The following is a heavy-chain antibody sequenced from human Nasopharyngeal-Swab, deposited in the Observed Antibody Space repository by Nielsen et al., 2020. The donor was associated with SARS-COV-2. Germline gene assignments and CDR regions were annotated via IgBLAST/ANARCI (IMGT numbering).Heavy chain of an antibody. CDR3: ARGGTRVTGVYSGMDV. CDR2: INHSGST. D-gene: IGHD7-27*01. J-gene: IGHJ6*02. Sequence: SHPLSPTFALHGASFTVYYWTWFGQPPGKGLEWFGEINHSGSTNYNPPLKSRVTIPVDTSKNQFSLKLSSVTAADTAVYYCARGGTRVTGVYSGMDVWGQGTTVTVSS. CDR1: GASFTVYY. V-gene: IGHV4-34*01.